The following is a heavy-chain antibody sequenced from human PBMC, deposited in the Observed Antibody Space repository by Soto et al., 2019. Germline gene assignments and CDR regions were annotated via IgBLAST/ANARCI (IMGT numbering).Heavy chain of an antibody. CDR1: GFTFSSYE. V-gene: IGHV3-48*03. CDR3: ARDDSGYASYFHY. D-gene: IGHD3-16*01. CDR2: ISSGGSTI. J-gene: IGHJ4*02. Sequence: EVQLVESGGGLVQPGGSLRLSCAASGFTFSSYEMNWVRQAPGKGLEWVSYISSGGSTIYYADSVRGRVTITIDNAKNTLYLQMNSLRAEDTAVYYCARDDSGYASYFHYWGQGTLVTVSS.